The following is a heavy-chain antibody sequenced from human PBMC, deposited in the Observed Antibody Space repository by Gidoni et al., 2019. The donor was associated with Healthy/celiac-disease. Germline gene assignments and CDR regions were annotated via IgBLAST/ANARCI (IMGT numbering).Heavy chain of an antibody. J-gene: IGHJ3*02. CDR3: AKDIKRFGELFVGAFDI. D-gene: IGHD3-10*01. Sequence: EVQLVESGGGLVQPGRSLRLSCAAPGFTFDDYAMHWVRQAPGKGLEWVSGISWNSGSIGYADSVKGRFTISRDNAKNSLYLQMNSLRAEDTALYYCAKDIKRFGELFVGAFDIWGQGTMVTVSS. CDR1: GFTFDDYA. V-gene: IGHV3-9*01. CDR2: ISWNSGSI.